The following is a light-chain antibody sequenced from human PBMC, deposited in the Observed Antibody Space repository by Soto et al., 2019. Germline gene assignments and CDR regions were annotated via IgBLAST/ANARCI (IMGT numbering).Light chain of an antibody. J-gene: IGKJ4*01. Sequence: EIVLTQSPGTLSLSPGERATLSCRASQSVSSSYLAWFQQKPGQAPRLLMYGASNRATGIPDRFSGSGSGTDFTLTISRLEPEDFAVYYCQQYGGSPFTFGGGTKVEIK. CDR1: QSVSSSY. CDR2: GAS. CDR3: QQYGGSPFT. V-gene: IGKV3-20*01.